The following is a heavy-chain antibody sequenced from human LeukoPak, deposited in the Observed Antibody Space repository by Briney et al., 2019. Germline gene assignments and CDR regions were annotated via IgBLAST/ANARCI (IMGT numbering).Heavy chain of an antibody. V-gene: IGHV4-39*07. CDR1: GGSISSNSYY. CDR2: IYHSGST. J-gene: IGHJ6*03. CDR3: ARGYSSSWPYYYYYYMDV. Sequence: PSETLSLTCTVSGGSISSNSYYWGWIRQPPGKGLEWIGSIYHSGSTYYNPSLKSRVTISVDTSKNQFSLKLSSVTAADTAVYYCARGYSSSWPYYYYYYMDVWGKGTTVTISS. D-gene: IGHD6-13*01.